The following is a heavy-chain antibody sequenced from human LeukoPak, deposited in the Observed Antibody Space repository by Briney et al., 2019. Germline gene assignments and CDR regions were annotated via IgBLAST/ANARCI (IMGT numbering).Heavy chain of an antibody. CDR1: GGSISSGSYY. Sequence: TPSQTLSLTCTVSGGSISSGSYYWSWIRQPAGKGLEWIGRIYTSGSTNYNPSLKSRVTISVDTSKNQFSLKLSSVTAADTAVYYCARTLYDFWSGLSAFDIWGQGTMVTVSS. CDR3: ARTLYDFWSGLSAFDI. D-gene: IGHD3-3*01. V-gene: IGHV4-61*02. CDR2: IYTSGST. J-gene: IGHJ3*02.